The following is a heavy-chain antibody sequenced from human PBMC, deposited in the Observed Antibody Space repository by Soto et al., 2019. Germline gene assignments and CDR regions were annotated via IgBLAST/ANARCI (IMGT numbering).Heavy chain of an antibody. J-gene: IGHJ4*02. V-gene: IGHV1-69*06. D-gene: IGHD3-3*01. CDR2: IIPIFGTA. Sequence: SVKVSCKASGGTFSSYAISWVRQAPGQGLEWMGGIIPIFGTANYAQKFQGRVTITADKSTSTAYMELSSLRSEDTAVYYCARAGSDESSGYYTDLFDYWGQGTLVTVSS. CDR1: GGTFSSYA. CDR3: ARAGSDESSGYYTDLFDY.